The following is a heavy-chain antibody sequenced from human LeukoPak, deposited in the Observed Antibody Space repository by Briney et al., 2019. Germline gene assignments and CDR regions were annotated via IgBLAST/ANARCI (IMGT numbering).Heavy chain of an antibody. V-gene: IGHV4-31*03. CDR1: GGSISSGGYY. Sequence: SETLSLTCTVSGGSISSGGYYWSWIRQHPGKGLEWIGYTYYSGSTYYNPSLKSRVTISVDTSKNQFSLKLSSVTAADTAVYYCARDSNYYDSSGYSSFDYWGQGTLVTVSS. CDR2: TYYSGST. D-gene: IGHD3-22*01. CDR3: ARDSNYYDSSGYSSFDY. J-gene: IGHJ4*02.